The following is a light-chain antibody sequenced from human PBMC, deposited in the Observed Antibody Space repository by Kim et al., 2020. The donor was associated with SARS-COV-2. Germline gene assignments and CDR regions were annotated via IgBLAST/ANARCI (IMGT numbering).Light chain of an antibody. CDR2: KDS. V-gene: IGLV3-25*03. CDR1: ALPKQY. Sequence: SYELTQPPSVSVSPGQTARITCSGDALPKQYAYWYQQKPGQAPVMVIYKDSERPSGIPERFPGSSSGTTVTLTISGVQAEDEADYYCQSADSSGTVVFGG. J-gene: IGLJ2*01. CDR3: QSADSSGTVV.